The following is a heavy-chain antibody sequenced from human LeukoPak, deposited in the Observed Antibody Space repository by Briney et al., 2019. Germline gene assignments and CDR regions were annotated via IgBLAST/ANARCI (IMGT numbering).Heavy chain of an antibody. J-gene: IGHJ4*02. V-gene: IGHV4-59*08. Sequence: SETLSLTCTVSGGSISSYDWSWLRHPPRPGQDRIGYIYYSGSTNYNPSLKSRVTISVDTSKNQFSLKLSSVTAADTAVYYCARQAKYSYGSREAFDYWGQGTLVTVSS. D-gene: IGHD5-18*01. CDR2: IYYSGST. CDR1: GGSISSYD. CDR3: ARQAKYSYGSREAFDY.